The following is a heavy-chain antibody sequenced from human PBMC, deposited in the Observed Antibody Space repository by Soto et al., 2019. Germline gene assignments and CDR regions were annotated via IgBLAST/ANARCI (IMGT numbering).Heavy chain of an antibody. D-gene: IGHD5-18*01. Sequence: PSETLSLTCTVSGGSISSGDYYWSWIRQPPGKGLEWIGYIYYSGSTYYNPSLKSRVTISVDTSKNQFSLKLSSVTAADTAVYYCARETAIPNPWFDPWGQGTLVTVSS. CDR1: GGSISSGDYY. CDR3: ARETAIPNPWFDP. CDR2: IYYSGST. V-gene: IGHV4-30-4*01. J-gene: IGHJ5*02.